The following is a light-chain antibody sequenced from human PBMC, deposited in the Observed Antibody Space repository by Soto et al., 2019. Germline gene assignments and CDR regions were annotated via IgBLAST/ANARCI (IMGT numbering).Light chain of an antibody. J-gene: IGKJ4*01. Sequence: EIVLTQSPGTLSLSPGERATLSCRASQSVSNNYLAWYQQKPGQAPRLLIYGASNRATGIPDRFSGSGSGTDFTLTISRLEPEDFAMYYCQQYGSSPFGGGTKVDIK. CDR1: QSVSNNY. CDR3: QQYGSSP. CDR2: GAS. V-gene: IGKV3-20*01.